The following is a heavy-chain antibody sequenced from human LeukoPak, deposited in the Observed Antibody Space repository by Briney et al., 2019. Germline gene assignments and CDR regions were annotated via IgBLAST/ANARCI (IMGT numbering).Heavy chain of an antibody. J-gene: IGHJ4*02. CDR1: GYTFTSYA. D-gene: IGHD3-9*01. CDR3: ARDAYYDILTGYLY. CDR2: INAGNGNT. Sequence: ASVKVSCKASGYTFTSYAMHWVRQAPGQRLEWMGWINAGNGNTKHSQKFQGRVTITRDTSASTAYMELSSLRSEDTAVYYCARDAYYDILTGYLYWGQGTLVTVSS. V-gene: IGHV1-3*01.